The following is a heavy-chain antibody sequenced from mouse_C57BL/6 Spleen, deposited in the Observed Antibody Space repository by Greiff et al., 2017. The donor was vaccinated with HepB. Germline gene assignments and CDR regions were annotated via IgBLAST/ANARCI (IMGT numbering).Heavy chain of an antibody. Sequence: VQLKESGGGLVKPGGSLKLSCAASGFTFSDYGMHWVRQAPEKGLEWVAYISSGSSTIYYADTVKGRFTISRDNAKNTLFLQMTSLRSEDTAMYYCALSMITTVMDYWGQGTSVTVSS. CDR1: GFTFSDYG. CDR3: ALSMITTVMDY. J-gene: IGHJ4*01. V-gene: IGHV5-17*01. D-gene: IGHD2-4*01. CDR2: ISSGSSTI.